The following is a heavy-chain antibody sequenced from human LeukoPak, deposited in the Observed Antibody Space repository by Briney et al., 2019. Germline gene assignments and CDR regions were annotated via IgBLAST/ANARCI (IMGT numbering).Heavy chain of an antibody. CDR3: ARGDNVRAYYYGVDV. D-gene: IGHD1-1*01. CDR1: GITFSSYS. CDR2: ISSSSSTI. J-gene: IGHJ6*02. Sequence: GGSLRLSCAASGITFSSYSMNWVRQAPGKGLEWVSYISSSSSTIYYADSVKGRFTISRDNAKNSLYLQMNSLRAEDTSVYYCARGDNVRAYYYGVDVWGQGTTVTVSS. V-gene: IGHV3-48*04.